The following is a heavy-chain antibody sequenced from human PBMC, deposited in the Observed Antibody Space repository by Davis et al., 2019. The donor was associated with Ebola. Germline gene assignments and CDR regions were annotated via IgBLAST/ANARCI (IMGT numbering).Heavy chain of an antibody. D-gene: IGHD4-17*01. CDR1: GYTFTGYY. V-gene: IGHV1-2*06. J-gene: IGHJ4*02. CDR2: INPNTGGT. Sequence: ASVKVSCKASGYTFTGYYMHWVRQAPGQGLECMGRINPNTGGTLYARNFEGRVTMTRDTSINTAYMELRRLRSDDTAIYFCARELSSYGDYAWAFWGQGTLVTVSS. CDR3: ARELSSYGDYAWAF.